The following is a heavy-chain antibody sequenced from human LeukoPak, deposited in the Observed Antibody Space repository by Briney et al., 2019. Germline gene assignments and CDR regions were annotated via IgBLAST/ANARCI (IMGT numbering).Heavy chain of an antibody. D-gene: IGHD2-2*01. CDR3: ARAPYCSSTSCYALLWFDP. Sequence: GGSLRLSCAASGFTFISYGMHWVRQAPGKGLEWVAVIWYEGSNKYYADSVKGRVTISRDNSKNTLYLQMNSLRAEDTAVYYCARAPYCSSTSCYALLWFDPWGQGTLVTVSS. CDR1: GFTFISYG. J-gene: IGHJ5*02. CDR2: IWYEGSNK. V-gene: IGHV3-33*01.